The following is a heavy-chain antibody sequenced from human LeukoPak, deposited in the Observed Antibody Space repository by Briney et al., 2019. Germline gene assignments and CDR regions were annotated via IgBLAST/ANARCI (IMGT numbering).Heavy chain of an antibody. V-gene: IGHV1-8*03. J-gene: IGHJ6*03. CDR2: MNPNSGNT. Sequence: ASVKVSCKASGYTFTSYDINWVRQATGQGLEWMGWMNPNSGNTGYAQKFQGRVTITRNTSISTAYMELSSLRSEDTAVYYCARGGYGSGSFDYMDVWGKGTTVTVSS. CDR3: ARGGYGSGSFDYMDV. D-gene: IGHD3-10*01. CDR1: GYTFTSYD.